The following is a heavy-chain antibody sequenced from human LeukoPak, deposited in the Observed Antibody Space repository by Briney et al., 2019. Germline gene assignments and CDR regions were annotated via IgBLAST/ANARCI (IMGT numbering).Heavy chain of an antibody. V-gene: IGHV3-23*01. CDR2: ISGSGGST. CDR1: GFTFSSYA. D-gene: IGHD4-17*01. Sequence: GGSLRLSCAASGFTFSSYAMSWVRQAPGKGLVWVSAISGSGGSTYYADSVKGRFTISRDNSKNTLYLQMNSLRAEDTAVYYCAKDQSASPYGGYYWGQGTLVTVSS. CDR3: AKDQSASPYGGYY. J-gene: IGHJ4*02.